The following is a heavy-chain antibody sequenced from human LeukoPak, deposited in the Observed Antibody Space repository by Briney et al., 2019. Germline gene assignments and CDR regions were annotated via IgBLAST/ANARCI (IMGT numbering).Heavy chain of an antibody. D-gene: IGHD2-15*01. CDR2: ISYDGSNK. CDR3: ARYENGGIDY. J-gene: IGHJ4*02. CDR1: GFTFSSYG. V-gene: IGHV3-30*03. Sequence: GRSLRLSCAASGFTFSSYGMHWVRQAPGKGLEWVAVISYDGSNKYYADSVKGRFTISRNNSKNTLYLQMNNLRAEDTAVYYCARYENGGIDYWGQGTLVTVSS.